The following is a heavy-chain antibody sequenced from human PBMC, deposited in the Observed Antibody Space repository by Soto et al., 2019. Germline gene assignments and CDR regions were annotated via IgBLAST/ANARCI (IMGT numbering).Heavy chain of an antibody. J-gene: IGHJ4*02. CDR3: ARDARGYCSGGSCYRYYFDY. D-gene: IGHD2-15*01. CDR2: IIPIFGTA. V-gene: IGHV1-69*13. CDR1: GGTFSSYA. Sequence: SVKVSCKASGGTFSSYAISWVRQAPGQGLEWMGGIIPIFGTANYAQKFQGRVTITADESTSTAYMELSSLRSEDTAVYYCARDARGYCSGGSCYRYYFDYWGQGTLVTVSS.